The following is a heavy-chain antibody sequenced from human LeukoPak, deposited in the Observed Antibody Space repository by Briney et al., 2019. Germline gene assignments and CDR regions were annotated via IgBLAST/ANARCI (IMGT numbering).Heavy chain of an antibody. J-gene: IGHJ6*02. CDR1: GFTFNNYW. Sequence: SGGSLSLSCVASGFTFNNYWMTWVRQAPGKGLEWVATIKHDGSEKYYVDSVKGRFTISRDNDKNSLYLQMNSLRAEDTAVYYCTRGGIWGMDVWGQGTTVIVSS. CDR3: TRGGIWGMDV. CDR2: IKHDGSEK. D-gene: IGHD1-26*01. V-gene: IGHV3-7*01.